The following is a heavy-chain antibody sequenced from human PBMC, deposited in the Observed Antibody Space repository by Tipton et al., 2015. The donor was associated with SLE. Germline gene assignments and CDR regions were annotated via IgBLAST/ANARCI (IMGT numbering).Heavy chain of an antibody. CDR1: GGSISRYH. V-gene: IGHV4-59*01. J-gene: IGHJ6*03. CDR2: IFYSGST. CDR3: ARLRFVGVRGAIPYYYYMDI. D-gene: IGHD3-10*01. Sequence: TLSLTCTVSGGSISRYHWNWVRQPPGKGLDWIGYIFYSGSTNYNPSLKSRVTISLDTSKNQFSLKLSSVTAADTAVYYCARLRFVGVRGAIPYYYYMDIWGKGTTVTVSS.